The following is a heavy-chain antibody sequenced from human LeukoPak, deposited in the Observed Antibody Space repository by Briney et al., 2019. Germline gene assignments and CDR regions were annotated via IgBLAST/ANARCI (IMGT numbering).Heavy chain of an antibody. CDR1: GFSFSNHW. J-gene: IGHJ4*02. D-gene: IGHD1-26*01. CDR2: IKQDGSDK. V-gene: IGHV3-7*05. Sequence: GGSLRLSCAASGFSFSNHWMAWVRQAPGKGLEWVANIKQDGSDKNHVDSVKGRFTISRDNAKNTLYLQMNSLSAEDTALYYCARDGTFRLDYWGQGTLVSVSS. CDR3: ARDGTFRLDY.